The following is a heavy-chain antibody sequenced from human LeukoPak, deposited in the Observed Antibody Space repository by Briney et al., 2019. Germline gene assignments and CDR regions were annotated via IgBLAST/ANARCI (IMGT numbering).Heavy chain of an antibody. Sequence: ASVKVSCKASGYTFTSYWISWVRQMPGKGLEWMGRIDPSDSYTNYSPSFQGHVTISADKSISTAYLQWSSLKASDTAMYYCARLVGATRTWGQGTLVTVSS. CDR3: ARLVGATRT. D-gene: IGHD1-26*01. CDR1: GYTFTSYW. CDR2: IDPSDSYT. J-gene: IGHJ4*02. V-gene: IGHV5-10-1*01.